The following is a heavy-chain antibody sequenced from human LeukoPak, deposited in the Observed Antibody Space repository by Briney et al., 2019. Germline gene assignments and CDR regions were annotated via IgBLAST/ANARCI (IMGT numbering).Heavy chain of an antibody. V-gene: IGHV3-23*01. D-gene: IGHD3-22*01. CDR3: AKDWEHYYYDSSGYYEESDY. J-gene: IGHJ4*02. CDR2: ISGSGGST. CDR1: GFTFSSYA. Sequence: GGSLRLSCAASGFTFSSYAMSWVRQAPGKGLEWVSAISGSGGSTYYADSVKGRFTISRDNSKNTLYLQMNSLRAEDTAVYYCAKDWEHYYYDSSGYYEESDYWGQGPLVTVSS.